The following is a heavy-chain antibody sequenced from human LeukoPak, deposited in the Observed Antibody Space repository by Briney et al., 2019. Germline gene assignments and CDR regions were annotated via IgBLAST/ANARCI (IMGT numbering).Heavy chain of an antibody. CDR2: ISGSGGST. J-gene: IGHJ4*02. V-gene: IGHV3-23*01. Sequence: TGGSLRLSCAASGFTFSSYAMSWVRQAPGKGLEWVSAISGSGGSTYYADSVKGRFTISRDNSKNTLYLQMNSLRAEDTAVYYCAKDLVGYCSGGSCPYYWGQGTLVTVSS. CDR1: GFTFSSYA. D-gene: IGHD2-15*01. CDR3: AKDLVGYCSGGSCPYY.